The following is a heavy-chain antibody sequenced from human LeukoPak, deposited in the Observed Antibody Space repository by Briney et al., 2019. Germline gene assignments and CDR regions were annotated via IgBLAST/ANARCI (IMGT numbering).Heavy chain of an antibody. CDR1: GFSFSDYH. J-gene: IGHJ5*02. D-gene: IGHD6-13*01. CDR2: ITFSGRTI. CDR3: ARLGSSWPNWFDP. V-gene: IGHV3-11*01. Sequence: GGSLRLSCAASGFSFSDYHMIWIRQPPGRGLEWVSYITFSGRTIHYADSVKGRFTISRDNARSPLYLQMNSLRAEDTAVYYCARLGSSWPNWFDPWGQGTLVTVSS.